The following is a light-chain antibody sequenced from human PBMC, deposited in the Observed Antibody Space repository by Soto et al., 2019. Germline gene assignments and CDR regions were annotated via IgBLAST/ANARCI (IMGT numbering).Light chain of an antibody. CDR1: SSDVGGYNY. V-gene: IGLV2-8*01. J-gene: IGLJ1*01. Sequence: QSVLTQRPAGSGSPGQSVTISCTGNSSDVGGYNYVSWYQQHPGKAPKLMIYEVSKRPSGVPDRVSGSKPGNKASLNVSGLQAEDEADYYCSSYAGSSYVFGTGTKVTXL. CDR3: SSYAGSSYV. CDR2: EVS.